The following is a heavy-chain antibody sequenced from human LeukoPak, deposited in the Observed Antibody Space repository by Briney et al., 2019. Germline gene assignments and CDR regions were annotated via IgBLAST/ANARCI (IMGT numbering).Heavy chain of an antibody. CDR3: YYYDSSGFYPQTKIDY. D-gene: IGHD3-22*01. CDR1: GFSFSTYS. V-gene: IGHV3-23*01. Sequence: GGSLRLSCAGSGFSFSTYSMNWVRQAPGKGLEWVSGITGSGANAYYADSVKGRFTISRDNSKNTLYLRMNSLRAEDTAVYYCYYYDSSGFYPQTKIDYWGQGTLVTVSS. CDR2: ITGSGANA. J-gene: IGHJ4*02.